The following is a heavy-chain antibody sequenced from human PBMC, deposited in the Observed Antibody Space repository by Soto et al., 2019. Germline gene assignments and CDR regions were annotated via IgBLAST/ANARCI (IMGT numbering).Heavy chain of an antibody. J-gene: IGHJ4*02. CDR3: ARVPYYYDSSGYYAYFDY. V-gene: IGHV4-34*01. CDR1: GGSFSGYY. CDR2: INHSGST. Sequence: XGTLSLTCAVYGGSFSGYYWSWIRQPPGKGLEWIGEINHSGSTNYNPSLKSRVTISVDTSKNQFSLKLSSVTAADTAVYYCARVPYYYDSSGYYAYFDYWGQGTLVTVSS. D-gene: IGHD3-22*01.